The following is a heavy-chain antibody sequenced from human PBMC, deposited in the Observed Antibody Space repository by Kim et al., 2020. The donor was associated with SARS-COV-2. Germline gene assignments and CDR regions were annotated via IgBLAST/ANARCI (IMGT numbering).Heavy chain of an antibody. CDR2: ISYDGSNK. J-gene: IGHJ5*02. D-gene: IGHD3-3*01. V-gene: IGHV3-30-3*01. Sequence: GGSLRLSCAASGFTFSSYAMHWVRQAPGKGLEWVAVISYDGSNKYYADSVKGRFTISRDNSKNTLYLQMNSLRAEDTAVYYCAREAWSGYSKGWFDPWGQGTLVTVSS. CDR3: AREAWSGYSKGWFDP. CDR1: GFTFSSYA.